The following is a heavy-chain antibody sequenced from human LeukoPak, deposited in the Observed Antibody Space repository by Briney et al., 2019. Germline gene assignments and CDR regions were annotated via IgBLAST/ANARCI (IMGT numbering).Heavy chain of an antibody. Sequence: GGSLRLSCAASGFTFSSYEMNWVRQAPGKGLEWVSYISSSGSTIYYADSVKGRFTISRDNAKNSLYLQMNSLRAEDTAVYYCASSRVAAASAFDIWGQGTMVTVSS. V-gene: IGHV3-48*03. D-gene: IGHD2-15*01. CDR3: ASSRVAAASAFDI. CDR1: GFTFSSYE. CDR2: ISSSGSTI. J-gene: IGHJ3*02.